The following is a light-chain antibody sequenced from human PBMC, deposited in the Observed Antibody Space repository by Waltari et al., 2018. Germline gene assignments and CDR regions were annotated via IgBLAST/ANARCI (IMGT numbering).Light chain of an antibody. CDR3: QQYYHWVA. Sequence: EIVMTQSPATLSVSPGERATLSCRASLIVSSNVAWYQQKPGQAPGLLFYGASTRATGVPAKFRGSGSGTDFPLTISSLQSEDFAVYYCQQYYHWVAFGGGTWVQIK. V-gene: IGKV3-15*01. CDR2: GAS. CDR1: LIVSSN. J-gene: IGKJ4*01.